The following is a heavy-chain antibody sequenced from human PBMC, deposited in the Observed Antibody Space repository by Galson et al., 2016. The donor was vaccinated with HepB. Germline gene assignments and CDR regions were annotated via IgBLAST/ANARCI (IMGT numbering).Heavy chain of an antibody. J-gene: IGHJ4*02. D-gene: IGHD3-3*01. Sequence: SVKVSCKASPFTFSTSAVQWVRQVRGHRPEWIGWVVVGSGKTNYAQKFQERVTITRALLTSTVYMELRGLRFDDTALYYCAAAPVTILGVAPGGDYWGQGTLVIVSS. CDR1: PFTFSTSA. CDR2: VVVGSGKT. V-gene: IGHV1-58*01. CDR3: AAAPVTILGVAPGGDY.